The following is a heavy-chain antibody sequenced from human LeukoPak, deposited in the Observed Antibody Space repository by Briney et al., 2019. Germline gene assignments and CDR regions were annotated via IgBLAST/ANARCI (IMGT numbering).Heavy chain of an antibody. D-gene: IGHD6-19*01. CDR2: IYSGDNT. J-gene: IGHJ2*01. CDR1: GFTVRSNY. CDR3: ARRGSRSSGWAWYFDL. Sequence: GGSLRLSCAASGFTVRSNYMSWVRQAPGKGLEWVSVIYSGDNTDYADSVKGRFTISRDQSKNTLYLQMNSLRAEDTAVYYCARRGSRSSGWAWYFDLWGRGTLVTVSS. V-gene: IGHV3-66*04.